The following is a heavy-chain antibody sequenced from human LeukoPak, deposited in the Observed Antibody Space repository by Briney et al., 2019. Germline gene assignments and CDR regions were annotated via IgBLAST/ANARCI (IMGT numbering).Heavy chain of an antibody. CDR2: INHSGST. CDR3: ARAPSVGAFDI. D-gene: IGHD1-26*01. V-gene: IGHV4-34*01. Sequence: SETLSLTCAVYGGSFSGYYWSWIRQPPGKGLEWIGEINHSGSTNYNPSLKSRVTISVDTSKNQFSLKLSSVTAADTAVYYRARAPSVGAFDIWGQGTMVTVSS. J-gene: IGHJ3*02. CDR1: GGSFSGYY.